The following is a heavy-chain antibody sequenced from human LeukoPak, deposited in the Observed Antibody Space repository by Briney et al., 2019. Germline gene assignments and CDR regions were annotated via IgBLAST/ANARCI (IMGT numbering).Heavy chain of an antibody. CDR1: GFTFSSCG. CDR3: ARDGYCSSNSCLDY. J-gene: IGHJ4*02. V-gene: IGHV3-23*01. CDR2: ISGSGGST. Sequence: GGSLRLSCAASGFTFSSCGMIWVRQAPGKGLEWVSGISGSGGSTSYAGSVKGRFTISRDNSKNTLDLQMSSLRVDDTAVYYCARDGYCSSNSCLDYWGQGTLVTVSS. D-gene: IGHD2-2*03.